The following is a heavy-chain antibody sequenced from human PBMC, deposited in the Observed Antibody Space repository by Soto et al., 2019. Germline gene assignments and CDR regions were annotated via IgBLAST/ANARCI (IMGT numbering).Heavy chain of an antibody. V-gene: IGHV3-48*02. CDR3: GRDNDWAFDH. Sequence: EVQLVDSGGGLVQPGGSLRLSCEVSGFTLSTYNMNWVRQAPGKGLECVSYISVTNAIFYAESVKGRFTVSRDNARNSLSLQMTSLRDEDAAVCCWGRDNDWAFDHWGQGTLVAVAS. J-gene: IGHJ4*02. CDR2: ISVTNAI. D-gene: IGHD3-9*01. CDR1: GFTLSTYN.